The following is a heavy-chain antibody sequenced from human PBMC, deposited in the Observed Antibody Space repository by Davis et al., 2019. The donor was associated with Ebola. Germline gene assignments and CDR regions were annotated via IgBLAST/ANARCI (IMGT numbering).Heavy chain of an antibody. CDR1: GFTFRSYW. CDR3: ARANEWLPGYFDS. CDR2: INKDGSEK. Sequence: GGSLRLSCAASGFTFRSYWMNWVRQAPGKGLEWVANINKDGSEKYYVDSVEGRFTISRDNAKNSLHLQMNSLRAEDTAVYYCARANEWLPGYFDSWGQGTLVTVSS. V-gene: IGHV3-7*01. D-gene: IGHD6-19*01. J-gene: IGHJ4*02.